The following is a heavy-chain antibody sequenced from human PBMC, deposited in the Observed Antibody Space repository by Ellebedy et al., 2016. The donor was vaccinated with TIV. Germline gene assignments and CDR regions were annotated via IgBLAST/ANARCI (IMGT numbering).Heavy chain of an antibody. V-gene: IGHV3-23*01. J-gene: IGHJ4*02. D-gene: IGHD6-19*01. CDR2: ISRGGDYI. CDR3: AKGDQHTAVAVY. Sequence: GESLKISXAASGFTFSNCAMSWVRQAPGKGLEWVSAISRGGDYIFYADPVKGRFTISRDNSKNTLYLQMNSLRAEDTATYYCAKGDQHTAVAVYWGQGTLVTVSS. CDR1: GFTFSNCA.